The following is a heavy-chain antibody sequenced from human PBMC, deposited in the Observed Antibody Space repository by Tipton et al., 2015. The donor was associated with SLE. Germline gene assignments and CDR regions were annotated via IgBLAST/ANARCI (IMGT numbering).Heavy chain of an antibody. CDR3: ASSHSSSRNKADY. V-gene: IGHV4-59*08. CDR1: GGSISSYY. CDR2: IYYSGST. D-gene: IGHD6-13*01. J-gene: IGHJ4*02. Sequence: LRLSCTVSGGSISSYYWSWIRQPPGKGLEWVGYIYYSGSTNYNPSLKSRVTISVDTSKNQFSLKLSSVTAADTAVYYCASSHSSSRNKADYWGQGTLVTVSS.